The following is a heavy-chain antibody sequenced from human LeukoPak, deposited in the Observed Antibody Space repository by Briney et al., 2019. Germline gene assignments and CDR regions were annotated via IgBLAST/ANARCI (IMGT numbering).Heavy chain of an antibody. D-gene: IGHD3-10*01. V-gene: IGHV3-9*01. J-gene: IGHJ6*03. CDR3: AKDYGGYYYYMDV. CDR1: GFTFDDYA. Sequence: GGSLRLSCATSGFTFDDYAMHWVRQAPGKGLEWVSGISWNSGSIGYADSVKGRFTISRDNSKNSLYLQMNSLRTEDTALYYCAKDYGGYYYYMDVWGKGTTVTISS. CDR2: ISWNSGSI.